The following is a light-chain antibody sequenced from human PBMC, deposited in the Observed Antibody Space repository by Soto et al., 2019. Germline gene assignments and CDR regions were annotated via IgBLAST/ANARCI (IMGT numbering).Light chain of an antibody. V-gene: IGKV3D-15*01. CDR1: QSVSNN. CDR3: QQYNNWPRT. J-gene: IGKJ1*01. CDR2: GAS. Sequence: VLTRSPSSLSVSPGGRATSSCRATQSVSNNLAWYQQKLGQAPRLLIYGASTRATGIPARFSGSGSGTEFTLTISSLQSEDFAVYYCQQYNNWPRTFGQGTKVDIK.